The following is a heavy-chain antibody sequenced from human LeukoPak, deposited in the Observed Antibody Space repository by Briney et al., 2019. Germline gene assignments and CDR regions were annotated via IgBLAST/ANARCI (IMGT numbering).Heavy chain of an antibody. J-gene: IGHJ4*02. V-gene: IGHV3-33*06. CDR3: AKALYGGHDY. CDR1: GFTFSRYS. Sequence: PGGSLRLSCAASGFTFSRYSMHLVRQTPGKGLEWVAVIWYDGSNKNYADSVKGRFTISRDNSKNTLSLQMNSLRAEDTAVYYCAKALYGGHDYWGQGTLVTVSS. CDR2: IWYDGSNK. D-gene: IGHD4-23*01.